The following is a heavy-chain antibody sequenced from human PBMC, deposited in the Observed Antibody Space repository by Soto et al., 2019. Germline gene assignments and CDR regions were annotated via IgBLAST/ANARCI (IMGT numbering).Heavy chain of an antibody. CDR1: GFSLSTSEVG. CDR2: IYWDDDK. V-gene: IGHV2-5*02. D-gene: IGHD2-15*01. J-gene: IGHJ6*02. Sequence: QITLKESGPTLVKPTQTLTLTCSFSGFSLSTSEVGVAWIRQPPGKALEWLALIYWDDDKRYSPSLKNRLTITKDHAKHQVVLTITNMDPVDTATYYCTHKGGRGAGMDVWGQGTTVTVSS. CDR3: THKGGRGAGMDV.